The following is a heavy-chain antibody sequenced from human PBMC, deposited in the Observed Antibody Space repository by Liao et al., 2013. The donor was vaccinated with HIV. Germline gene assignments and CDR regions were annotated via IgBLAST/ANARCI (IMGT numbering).Heavy chain of an antibody. CDR1: GASISSYS. D-gene: IGHD5-24*01. V-gene: IGHV4-4*07. CDR3: ARDKRWLQFRVDAFDI. CDR2: IYTSGST. Sequence: QVQLQESGPGLVKPSETLSLTCTVSGASISSYSWSWIRQPAGKGLEWIGRIYTSGSTKYNPSLKSRVTISVDTSKNQFSLKLSSVTAADTAVYYCARDKRWLQFRVDAFDIWGQGTMVTVSS. J-gene: IGHJ3*02.